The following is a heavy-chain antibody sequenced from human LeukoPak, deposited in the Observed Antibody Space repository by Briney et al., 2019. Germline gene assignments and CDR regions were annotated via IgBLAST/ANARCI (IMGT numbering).Heavy chain of an antibody. Sequence: ASVKVSCKASGYTFTGYYMHWVRQAPGQGLEWMGWINPNSGGTNYAQKFQGRVTMTRDTSISTAYMELSRLRSDDTAVYYCARDYGDYAGFSDYWGQGTLVPVSS. CDR1: GYTFTGYY. CDR2: INPNSGGT. J-gene: IGHJ4*02. V-gene: IGHV1-2*02. D-gene: IGHD4-17*01. CDR3: ARDYGDYAGFSDY.